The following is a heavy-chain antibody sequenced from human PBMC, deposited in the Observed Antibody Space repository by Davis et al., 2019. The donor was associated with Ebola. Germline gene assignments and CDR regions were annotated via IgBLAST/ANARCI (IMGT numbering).Heavy chain of an antibody. V-gene: IGHV4-38-2*02. D-gene: IGHD3-3*01. CDR2: IYQNGNT. J-gene: IGHJ4*02. Sequence: GSLRLSCTVSGYSISSGYYWGWVRQSPGRGLEWIGSIYQNGNTYYNPSLKSRVSISVDTTRNQFSLKVDSVTAADTAVYYCARVEWSGPFDYWGQGALVTVPS. CDR3: ARVEWSGPFDY. CDR1: GYSISSGYY.